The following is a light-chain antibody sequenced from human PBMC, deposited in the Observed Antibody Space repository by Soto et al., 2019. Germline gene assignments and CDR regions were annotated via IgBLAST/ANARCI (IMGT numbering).Light chain of an antibody. V-gene: IGKV1-5*01. J-gene: IGKJ1*01. CDR3: QQYNTYPWT. Sequence: DIQMTQSPSTLSGSVGDRVTITCRASQTISSWLAWYQQKPGKAPKLLISDTSRLETGVPSRFSGSGSGAHFSLTISRLQPDDSAIYFCQQYNTYPWTFGQGTKVDI. CDR2: DTS. CDR1: QTISSW.